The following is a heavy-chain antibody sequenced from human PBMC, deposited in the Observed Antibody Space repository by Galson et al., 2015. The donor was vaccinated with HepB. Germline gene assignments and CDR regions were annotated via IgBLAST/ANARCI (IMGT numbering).Heavy chain of an antibody. CDR2: IIPILGIA. CDR3: ARDRGYCSSTSCYAASDY. D-gene: IGHD2-2*01. V-gene: IGHV1-69*10. CDR1: GGTFSSYA. J-gene: IGHJ4*02. Sequence: SVKVSCKASGGTFSSYAISWVRQAPGQGLEWMGGIIPILGIANSAQKFQGRVTITADESTSTAYMELSSLRSEDTAVYYCARDRGYCSSTSCYAASDYWGQGTLVTVSS.